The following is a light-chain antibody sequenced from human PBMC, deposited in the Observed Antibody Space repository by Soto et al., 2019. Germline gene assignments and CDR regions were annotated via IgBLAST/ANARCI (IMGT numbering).Light chain of an antibody. CDR3: QQSYNIPFT. J-gene: IGKJ3*01. V-gene: IGKV1-39*01. Sequence: DVQVTHSPSSLAAYVEKRVTITCRASQNIHSFLNWYQQKPGKAPQVLIYGGSALQSGVPSRFSGSGSGTDFTLTISSLQPEDFASYFCQQSYNIPFTFGPGTKVDIK. CDR2: GGS. CDR1: QNIHSF.